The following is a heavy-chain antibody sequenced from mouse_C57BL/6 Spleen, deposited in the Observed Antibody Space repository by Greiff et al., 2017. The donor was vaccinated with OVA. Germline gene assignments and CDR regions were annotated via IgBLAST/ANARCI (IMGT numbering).Heavy chain of an antibody. Sequence: QVQLQQSGPGLVQPSQSLSITCTVSGFSLTSYGVHWVRQSPGKGLEWLGVIWRGGSTDYNAAFMSRLSITKDNSKSQVFFKMNSLQADDTAIYYCAKSLDYGSSYHYAMDYWGQGTSVTVSS. D-gene: IGHD1-1*01. CDR3: AKSLDYGSSYHYAMDY. CDR2: IWRGGST. CDR1: GFSLTSYG. V-gene: IGHV2-5*01. J-gene: IGHJ4*01.